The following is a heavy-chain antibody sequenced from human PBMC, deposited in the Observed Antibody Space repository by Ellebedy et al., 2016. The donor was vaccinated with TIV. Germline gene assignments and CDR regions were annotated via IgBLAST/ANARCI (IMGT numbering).Heavy chain of an antibody. D-gene: IGHD3-22*01. CDR2: ISGSGGNT. CDR1: GFTFNSYA. J-gene: IGHJ4*02. V-gene: IGHV3-23*01. Sequence: PGGSLRLSCAASGFTFNSYAMSWVRQAPGKGLEWVSAISGSGGNTYYADSVKGRFTISRDNSKNTLYLQMNSLRAEDTAIYYCAKDLFYDSFGPFDYWGQGTLVTVSS. CDR3: AKDLFYDSFGPFDY.